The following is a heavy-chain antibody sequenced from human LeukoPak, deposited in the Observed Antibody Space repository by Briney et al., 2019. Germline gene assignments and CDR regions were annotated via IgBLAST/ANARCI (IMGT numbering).Heavy chain of an antibody. J-gene: IGHJ3*02. CDR2: IIPIFGTA. CDR1: GGTFSSYA. Sequence: ASVKVSCKASGGTFSSYAISWVRQAPGQGLEWMGGIIPIFGTANYAQKFQGRVTITADKSTSTAYMELSSLRSEDTAVYYCARELKKVTTSRSLFFDIWGQGTMVTVSS. CDR3: ARELKKVTTSRSLFFDI. V-gene: IGHV1-69*06. D-gene: IGHD2-21*02.